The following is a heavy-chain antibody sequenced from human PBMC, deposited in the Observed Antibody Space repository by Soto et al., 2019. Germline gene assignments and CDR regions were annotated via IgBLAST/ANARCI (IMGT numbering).Heavy chain of an antibody. CDR3: EKDSRLIAAAGTEDY. V-gene: IGHV3-23*01. CDR2: IGGSGSPT. Sequence: EVQVLESGGGFVQPGGSLRLSCAASGFTFSTYAMSWVRQAPGKGLEWVSVIGGSGSPTYYADSVKGRFTISRDNSKNTVYLQLRSLRAEDTAVYYCEKDSRLIAAAGTEDYWGQGTLVTVSS. D-gene: IGHD6-13*01. J-gene: IGHJ4*02. CDR1: GFTFSTYA.